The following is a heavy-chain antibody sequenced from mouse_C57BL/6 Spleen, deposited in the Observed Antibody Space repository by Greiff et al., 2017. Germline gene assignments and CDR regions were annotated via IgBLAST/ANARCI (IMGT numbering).Heavy chain of an antibody. CDR3: ALGIYYYGSSYLDY. V-gene: IGHV1-39*01. CDR2: INPNYGTT. J-gene: IGHJ2*01. Sequence: EVQLQESGPELVKPGASVKISCKASGYSFTDYNMNWVKQSNGKSLEWIGVINPNYGTTSYNQKFKGKVTLTVDQSSSTAYMQLNSLTSEDSAVYYCALGIYYYGSSYLDYWGQGTTLTVSS. CDR1: GYSFTDYN. D-gene: IGHD1-1*01.